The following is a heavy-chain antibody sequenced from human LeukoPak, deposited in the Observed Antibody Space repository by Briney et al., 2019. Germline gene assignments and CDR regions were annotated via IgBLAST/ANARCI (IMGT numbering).Heavy chain of an antibody. V-gene: IGHV3-23*01. CDR2: ITAIDGRT. D-gene: IGHD6-13*01. CDR3: TKDRRGPAAGTWYFDS. J-gene: IGHJ4*02. CDR1: GFTFSSTT. Sequence: PGGSLRLPCVASGFTFSSTTMGWVRQAPGRGLEWVSSITAIDGRTYYADSVRARFTISRDNSKNTVYLQLNSLRAGDTAIYYCTKDRRGPAAGTWYFDSWGQGTLVTVSS.